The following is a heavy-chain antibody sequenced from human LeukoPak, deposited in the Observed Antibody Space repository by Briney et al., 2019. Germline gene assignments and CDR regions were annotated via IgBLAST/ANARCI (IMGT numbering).Heavy chain of an antibody. CDR1: GGSISSGGYY. J-gene: IGHJ4*02. CDR2: IYYSGST. V-gene: IGHV4-31*03. Sequence: SETLSLTCTVSGGSISSGGYYWSWIRQHPGKGLEWIGYIYYSGSTYYNPSLKSRVTISVDTSKNQFSLKLSSVTAADTAVYYCARSVYYGSGSYYNRDGYWGQGTLVTVSS. CDR3: ARSVYYGSGSYYNRDGY. D-gene: IGHD3-10*01.